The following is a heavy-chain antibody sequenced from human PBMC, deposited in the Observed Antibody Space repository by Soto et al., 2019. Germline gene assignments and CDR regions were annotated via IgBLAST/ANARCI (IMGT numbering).Heavy chain of an antibody. D-gene: IGHD1-1*01. Sequence: GGSRRLDCAASGFTVSSNYMSWVRQAPGKGLEWVSVIYSGGSTYYADSVKGRFTISRDNSKNTLYLQMNSLRAEDTAVYYCARARGTLQSFFDYWGQGTLVTISS. CDR2: IYSGGST. CDR1: GFTVSSNY. J-gene: IGHJ4*02. CDR3: ARARGTLQSFFDY. V-gene: IGHV3-66*01.